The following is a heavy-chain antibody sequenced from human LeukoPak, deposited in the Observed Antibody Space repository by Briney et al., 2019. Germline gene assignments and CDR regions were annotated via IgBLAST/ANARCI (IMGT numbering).Heavy chain of an antibody. CDR1: GYTFTSYG. CDR3: ARANPYYDFWSGYYPPTFDY. Sequence: ASVKVSCKASGYTFTSYGISWVRQAPGQGLEWMGWVSAYNGNTNYAQKLQGRVTMTTDTSTSTAYMELRSLRSDDTAVYYCARANPYYDFWSGYYPPTFDYWGQGTLVTVSS. CDR2: VSAYNGNT. D-gene: IGHD3-3*01. J-gene: IGHJ4*02. V-gene: IGHV1-18*01.